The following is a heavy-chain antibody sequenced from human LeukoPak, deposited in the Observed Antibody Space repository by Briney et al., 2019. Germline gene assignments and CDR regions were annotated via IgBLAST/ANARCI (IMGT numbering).Heavy chain of an antibody. J-gene: IGHJ6*02. D-gene: IGHD6-13*01. CDR1: GFTFDDYA. CDR3: AKERIAAAGPTRQDYYYYGMDV. CDR2: ISWDGGST. Sequence: GGSLRLSCAASGFTFDDYAMHWVRQAPGKGLEWDSLISWDGGSTYYADSVKGRFTISRDNSKNSLYLQMNSLRAEDTALYYCAKERIAAAGPTRQDYYYYGMDVWGQGTTVTVSS. V-gene: IGHV3-43D*03.